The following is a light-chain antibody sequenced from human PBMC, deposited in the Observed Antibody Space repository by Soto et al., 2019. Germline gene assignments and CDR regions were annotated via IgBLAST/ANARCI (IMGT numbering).Light chain of an antibody. CDR2: DAS. J-gene: IGKJ5*01. Sequence: EIVLTQSQGTLSLSPLEIATLSFRASQSVTSYLAWYQQRPGQAPRLLINDASRRATGIPDRFSGSGSGADFTLTISSLEPEDFAVYYCQQRSSWPITFGQGTRLE. CDR1: QSVTSY. V-gene: IGKV3-11*01. CDR3: QQRSSWPIT.